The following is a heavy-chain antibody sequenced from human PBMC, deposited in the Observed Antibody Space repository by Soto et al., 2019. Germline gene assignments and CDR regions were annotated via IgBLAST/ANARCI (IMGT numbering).Heavy chain of an antibody. CDR3: TRYDPPTTSSYYYYYYMDV. V-gene: IGHV3-49*03. D-gene: IGHD4-17*01. J-gene: IGHJ6*03. CDR2: IGSKAYGGTT. Sequence: GVLRLSCTASGFTFGDYAMSWFRQAPGKGLEWVGFIGSKAYGGTTKYAASVKGRFTISRDDSKSIAYLQMNSLKTEDTAVYFCTRYDPPTTSSYYYYYYMDVWGKGTTVTVSS. CDR1: GFTFGDYA.